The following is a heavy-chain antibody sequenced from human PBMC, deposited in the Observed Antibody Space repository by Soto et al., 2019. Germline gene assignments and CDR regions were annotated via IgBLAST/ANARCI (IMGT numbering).Heavy chain of an antibody. CDR3: ARTWGSSWYNWFDP. J-gene: IGHJ5*02. CDR1: GFTFSDYY. Sequence: GGSLRLSCAASGFTFSDYYMSWIRQAPGKGLEWVSYISSSSSYTNYADSVKGRFTISRDNAKNSLYLQMNSLRAEDTAVYYCARTWGSSWYNWFDPWGQGTLVTVSS. D-gene: IGHD6-13*01. V-gene: IGHV3-11*06. CDR2: ISSSSSYT.